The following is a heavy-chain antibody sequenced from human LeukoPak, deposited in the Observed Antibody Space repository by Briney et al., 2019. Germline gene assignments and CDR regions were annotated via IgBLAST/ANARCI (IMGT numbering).Heavy chain of an antibody. Sequence: SKTLSLTCTVSGGSISSSSYYWGWIRQPPGKGLEWIGSIYYSGSTYYNPSLKSRVTISVDTSKNQFSLKLSSVTAADTAVYYCARVKRRGYSYGYDAFDIWGQGTMVTVSS. D-gene: IGHD5-18*01. CDR3: ARVKRRGYSYGYDAFDI. CDR2: IYYSGST. CDR1: GGSISSSSYY. V-gene: IGHV4-39*07. J-gene: IGHJ3*02.